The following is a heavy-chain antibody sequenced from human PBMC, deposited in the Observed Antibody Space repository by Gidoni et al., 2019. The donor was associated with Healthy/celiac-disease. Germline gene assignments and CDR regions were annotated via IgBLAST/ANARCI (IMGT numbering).Heavy chain of an antibody. CDR1: GYTLTELS. V-gene: IGHV1-24*01. CDR3: ATSPVATIDYYYYYYMDV. D-gene: IGHD5-12*01. J-gene: IGHJ6*03. CDR2: FDPEDGET. Sequence: QVQLVQSGAEVKKPGASVTVSCKVSGYTLTELSMHWVRQAPGKGLEWMGGFDPEDGETIYAQKFQGRVTMTEDTSTDTAYMELSSLRSEDTAVYYCATSPVATIDYYYYYYMDVWGKGTTVTVSS.